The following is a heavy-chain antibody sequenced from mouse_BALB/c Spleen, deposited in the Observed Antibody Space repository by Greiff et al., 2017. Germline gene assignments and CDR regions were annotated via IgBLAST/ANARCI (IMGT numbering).Heavy chain of an antibody. J-gene: IGHJ4*01. CDR3: ARGHYYGYDAMDY. V-gene: IGHV5-4*02. Sequence: EVQLVESGGGLVKPGGSLKLSCAASGFTFSDYYMYWVRQTPEKRLEWVATISDGGSYTYYPDSVKGRFTISRDNAKNNLYLQMSSLKSEDTAMYYCARGHYYGYDAMDYWGQGTSVTVSS. CDR1: GFTFSDYY. D-gene: IGHD1-2*01. CDR2: ISDGGSYT.